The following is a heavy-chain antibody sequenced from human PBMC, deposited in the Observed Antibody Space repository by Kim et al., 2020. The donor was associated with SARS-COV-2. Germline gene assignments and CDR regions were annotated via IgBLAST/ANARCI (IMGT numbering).Heavy chain of an antibody. CDR2: ISSSSNTI. CDR1: GFTFSAYN. CDR3: ARGASRWSLGY. Sequence: GGSLRLSCAASGFTFSAYNMNWVRQAPGKGLEWLSYISSSSNTIFYADSVKGRLTISRDNAKNSVYLQMNSLRDEDTAVYYCARGASRWSLGYWGQGTQV. D-gene: IGHD3-16*02. V-gene: IGHV3-48*02. J-gene: IGHJ4*02.